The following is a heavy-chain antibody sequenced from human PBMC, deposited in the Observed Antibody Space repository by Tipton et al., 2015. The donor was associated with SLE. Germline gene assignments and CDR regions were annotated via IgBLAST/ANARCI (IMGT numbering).Heavy chain of an antibody. Sequence: QLVQSGAEVKKPGESLKISCKGSGYSFTNYWIGWVRQMPGKGLEWMGVIYPGDSDTRYSPSFQGQVTISADKSISTAYLQWSSLKASDTAMYYCARLNYYDSSGPSSDYDMDVWGQGTTVTVSS. J-gene: IGHJ6*02. CDR3: ARLNYYDSSGPSSDYDMDV. V-gene: IGHV5-51*03. CDR2: IYPGDSDT. D-gene: IGHD3-22*01. CDR1: GYSFTNYW.